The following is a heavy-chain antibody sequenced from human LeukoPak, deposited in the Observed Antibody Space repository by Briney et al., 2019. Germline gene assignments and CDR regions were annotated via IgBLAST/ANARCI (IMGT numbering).Heavy chain of an antibody. V-gene: IGHV3-74*01. Sequence: GGSLRLSCAASGFTFSSYWMHWVRQAPGKGLVWVSRINSDGSSTSYADSVKGRFTISRDNAKYTLYLQMNSLRAEDTAVYYCARGIGWELPSPPDYWGQGTLVTVSS. CDR3: ARGIGWELPSPPDY. CDR1: GFTFSSYW. CDR2: INSDGSST. J-gene: IGHJ4*02. D-gene: IGHD1-26*01.